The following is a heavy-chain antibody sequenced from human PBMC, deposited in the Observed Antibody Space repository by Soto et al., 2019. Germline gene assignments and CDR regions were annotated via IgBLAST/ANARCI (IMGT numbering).Heavy chain of an antibody. J-gene: IGHJ4*02. CDR1: GFTSSDHY. CDR3: ARVSGSGSYRPVAH. V-gene: IGHV3-72*01. Sequence: EVQLVESGGGLVQPGGSLRLSCAASGFTSSDHYIDWVRQAPGKGLEWVGRTRNRANSFSTEYAASVRGRVTISRDESKNSLFLQMNRLKTEDTAVYYCARVSGSGSYRPVAHWGQGTLVTVSS. CDR2: TRNRANSFST. D-gene: IGHD1-26*01.